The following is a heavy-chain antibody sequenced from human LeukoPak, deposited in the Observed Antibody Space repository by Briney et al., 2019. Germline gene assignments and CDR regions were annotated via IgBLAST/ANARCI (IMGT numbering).Heavy chain of an antibody. CDR2: INPHSGGT. D-gene: IGHD2-8*01. Sequence: ASVKVSCKASGYSFTDYYIHWVRQAPGEGFEWMGWINPHSGGTIYAKKFQDRVTMTMDMSITTAYMALSSLRSDDTAVYYCARTREWNWFDPWGQGTLVTASS. CDR3: ARTREWNWFDP. J-gene: IGHJ5*02. V-gene: IGHV1-2*02. CDR1: GYSFTDYY.